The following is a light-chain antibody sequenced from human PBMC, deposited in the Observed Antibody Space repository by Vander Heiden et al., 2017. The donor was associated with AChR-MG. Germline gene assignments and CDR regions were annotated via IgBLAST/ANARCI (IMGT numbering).Light chain of an antibody. Sequence: SALTQPRSVSGSPGQSVTISCTATSSDVGGYNYVSWYQQHPGKAPKLMIYDVSKRPSGVPDRFSGSKSGNTASLTISGLQAEDEADYYCCSYAGSYTFNVVFGGGTKLTVL. V-gene: IGLV2-11*01. J-gene: IGLJ2*01. CDR1: SSDVGGYNY. CDR3: CSYAGSYTFNVV. CDR2: DVS.